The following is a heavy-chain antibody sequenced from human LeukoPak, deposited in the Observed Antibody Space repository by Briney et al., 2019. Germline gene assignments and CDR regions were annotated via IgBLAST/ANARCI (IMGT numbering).Heavy chain of an antibody. V-gene: IGHV3-30-3*01. CDR2: ISYDGSKR. Sequence: GGSLRLSCVASGYSFSRYTMHWVRQAPGKGLEWVATISYDGSKRFYEDSVKGRFTISRDDSKTTLYLQMNSLRIEDTAVYYCASGSLEPPFFDYWGQGTLVTVSS. J-gene: IGHJ4*02. CDR3: ASGSLEPPFFDY. D-gene: IGHD1-1*01. CDR1: GYSFSRYT.